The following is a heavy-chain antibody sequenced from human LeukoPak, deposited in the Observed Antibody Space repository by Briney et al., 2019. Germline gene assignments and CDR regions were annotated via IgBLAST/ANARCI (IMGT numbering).Heavy chain of an antibody. D-gene: IGHD2-15*01. Sequence: PGRSLRLSCAASGFTFSSYWMSWVRQAPGKGLEWVANIKEDGSEKYNVDSVKGRFTISRDNAKNSLYLQMNSLRAEDTAVYYCGMRQSLLHWGQGTLVTVSS. CDR1: GFTFSSYW. V-gene: IGHV3-7*01. CDR2: IKEDGSEK. CDR3: GMRQSLLH. J-gene: IGHJ4*02.